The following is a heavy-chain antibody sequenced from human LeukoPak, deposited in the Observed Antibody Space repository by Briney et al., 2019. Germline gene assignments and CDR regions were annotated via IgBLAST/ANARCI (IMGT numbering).Heavy chain of an antibody. V-gene: IGHV5-51*01. Sequence: GESLKISCKGSGYRFTSYWIGWVRQMPGKGLEWMGMIYPGDSDTRYSPSFEGQVTISADKPIATAYLQWSGLKASDTAMYYCARHISDCGGDCPFDYWGQGTLVTVSS. D-gene: IGHD2-21*02. CDR2: IYPGDSDT. CDR3: ARHISDCGGDCPFDY. CDR1: GYRFTSYW. J-gene: IGHJ4*02.